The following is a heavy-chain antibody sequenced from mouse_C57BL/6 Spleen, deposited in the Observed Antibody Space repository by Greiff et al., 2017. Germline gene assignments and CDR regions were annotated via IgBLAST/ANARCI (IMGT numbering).Heavy chain of an antibody. D-gene: IGHD2-5*01. CDR1: GFTFSSYA. CDR2: ISDGGSYT. CDR3: ARGYSNLYYAMDY. Sequence: QLVESGGGLVKPGGSLKLSCAASGFTFSSYAMSWVRQTPEKRLEWVATISDGGSYTYYPDNVKGRFTISRDNAKNNLYLQMSHLKSEDTAMYYCARGYSNLYYAMDYWGQGTSVTVSS. V-gene: IGHV5-4*01. J-gene: IGHJ4*01.